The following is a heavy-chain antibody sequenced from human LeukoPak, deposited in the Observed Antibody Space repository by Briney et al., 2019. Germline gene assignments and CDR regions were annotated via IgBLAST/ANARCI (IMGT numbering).Heavy chain of an antibody. CDR2: INSDGSST. Sequence: PGGSQGLSCAASGYTFSGYWMHWVRQAPGKGLVWVSRINSDGSSTTYADSVKGRFTISRDNAKNTLFLQMNSLRAEDTAVYYCTRAVRQGDFDYWGQGTLVTVSS. CDR1: GYTFSGYW. J-gene: IGHJ4*02. V-gene: IGHV3-74*01. CDR3: TRAVRQGDFDY.